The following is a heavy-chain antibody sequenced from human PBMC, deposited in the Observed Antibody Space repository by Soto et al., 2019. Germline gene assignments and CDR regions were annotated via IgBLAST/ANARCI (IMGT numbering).Heavy chain of an antibody. Sequence: QVQLRESGPGLVKPSETLSLTCTVSGGSINSYYWSWIRQPPGKGLEWVGNIHYTGSTTYNPSLKRRVTISVDTPKNQFSLKLSSVTAADTAVYYCARGGGWLPEYWGQGTLVTVSS. V-gene: IGHV4-59*01. CDR2: IHYTGST. J-gene: IGHJ4*02. CDR1: GGSINSYY. CDR3: ARGGGWLPEY. D-gene: IGHD5-12*01.